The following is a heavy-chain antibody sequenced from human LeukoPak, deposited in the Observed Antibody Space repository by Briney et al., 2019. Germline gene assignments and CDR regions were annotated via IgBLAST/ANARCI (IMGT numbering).Heavy chain of an antibody. Sequence: PGGSLRLSCEASGFTFSSYAMHWVRQAPGKGLEWVAVISYDGSNKYYADSVKGRFTISRDNSKNTLYLQMNSLRAEDTAVYYCAREWVATLTFDYWGQGTLVTVSS. CDR2: ISYDGSNK. J-gene: IGHJ4*02. CDR3: AREWVATLTFDY. D-gene: IGHD5-12*01. V-gene: IGHV3-30-3*01. CDR1: GFTFSSYA.